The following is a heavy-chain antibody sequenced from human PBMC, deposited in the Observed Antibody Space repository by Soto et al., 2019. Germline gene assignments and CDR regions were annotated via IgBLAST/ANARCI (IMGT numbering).Heavy chain of an antibody. Sequence: EVQLVESGGGLVQPGGSLRLTCAASGFTFSSYWMHWGRQAPGKGLVWVSRINSDGSSTSYADSVKGRFTISRDNAKNTLYLQMNSLRAEDTAVYYCARYGDRRAYDYWGQGTLVTVSS. CDR2: INSDGSST. V-gene: IGHV3-74*01. D-gene: IGHD4-17*01. CDR3: ARYGDRRAYDY. J-gene: IGHJ4*02. CDR1: GFTFSSYW.